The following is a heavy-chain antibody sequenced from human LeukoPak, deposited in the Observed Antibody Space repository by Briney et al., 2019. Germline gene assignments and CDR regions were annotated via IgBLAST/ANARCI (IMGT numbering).Heavy chain of an antibody. V-gene: IGHV3-30*02. CDR1: GFTFSSYG. Sequence: PGGSLRLSCAASGFTFSSYGMHWVRQAPGKGLEWVAFIRYDGSNKYYADSVKGRFTISRDNSKNTLYLQMNSLRAEDTAVYYRARDLAVAGPLEYFQHWGQGTLVTVSS. CDR2: IRYDGSNK. CDR3: ARDLAVAGPLEYFQH. J-gene: IGHJ1*01. D-gene: IGHD6-19*01.